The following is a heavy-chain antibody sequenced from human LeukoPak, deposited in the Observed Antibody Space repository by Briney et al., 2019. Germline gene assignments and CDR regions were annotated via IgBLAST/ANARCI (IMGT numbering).Heavy chain of an antibody. CDR3: ARDREAITIFGVVHNWFDP. CDR1: GYTFTSYG. V-gene: IGHV1-18*01. J-gene: IGHJ5*02. Sequence: ASVKVSCKASGYTFTSYGISWVRQAPGQGLEWMGWISAYNGNTNYAQKLQGRVTMTTDTSTSTAYMELRSLRSDDTAVYYCARDREAITIFGVVHNWFDPWGQGTLVTVSS. D-gene: IGHD3-3*01. CDR2: ISAYNGNT.